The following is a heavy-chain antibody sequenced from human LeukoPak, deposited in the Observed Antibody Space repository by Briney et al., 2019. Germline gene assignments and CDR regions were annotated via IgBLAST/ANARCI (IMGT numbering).Heavy chain of an antibody. V-gene: IGHV4-59*08. D-gene: IGHD6-6*01. CDR3: ARLGLEYISSNDY. J-gene: IGHJ4*02. Sequence: SETLSLTCTVSGGSISSYYWSWIRQPPGKGLEWIGYIYYSGSTNYNPSLKSRVTISVDTSKNQFSLKLSSVTAADTAVYYCARLGLEYISSNDYWGQGTLVTVSS. CDR2: IYYSGST. CDR1: GGSISSYY.